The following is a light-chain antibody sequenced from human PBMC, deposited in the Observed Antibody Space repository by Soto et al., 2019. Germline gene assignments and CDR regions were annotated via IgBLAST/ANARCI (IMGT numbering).Light chain of an antibody. J-gene: IGKJ5*01. CDR2: GAS. CDR1: QSVSSSY. V-gene: IGKV3-20*01. CDR3: QQYGSPPFT. Sequence: EIVLTQSPGTLSLSPGERATLSCRASQSVSSSYLAWYQQKPGQAPRLLIYGASSRATGIPDRFSGSGSGKDFPLTLSRMGPEGFAVYYCQQYGSPPFTFGQGTPLEIK.